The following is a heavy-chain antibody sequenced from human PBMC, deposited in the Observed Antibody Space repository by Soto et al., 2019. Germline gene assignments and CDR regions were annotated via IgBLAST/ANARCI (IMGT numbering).Heavy chain of an antibody. CDR3: ARVKDGATLDY. J-gene: IGHJ4*02. CDR1: GGSISSYY. D-gene: IGHD2-15*01. CDR2: IYYSGST. Sequence: SETLSLTCTVSGGSISSYYWSWIRQPPGKGLEWIGYIYYSGSTNYNPSLKSRVTISVDTSKNQFSLKLSSVTAADTAVYYCARVKDGATLDYWGKGTLVTVSS. V-gene: IGHV4-59*01.